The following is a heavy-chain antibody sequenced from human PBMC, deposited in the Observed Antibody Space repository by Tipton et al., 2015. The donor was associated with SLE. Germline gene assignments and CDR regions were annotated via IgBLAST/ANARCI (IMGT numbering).Heavy chain of an antibody. V-gene: IGHV1-69*06. J-gene: IGHJ6*02. CDR3: ARGATVTTYYGMDV. CDR1: GGTFSSYA. Sequence: QLVQSGAEVKKPGSSVKVSCKASGGTFSSYAISWVRQAPGQGLEWMGGIIPIFGTANYAQKLQGRVTMTTDTSTSTAYMELRSLRSDDTAVYYCARGATVTTYYGMDVWGQGTTVTVSS. CDR2: IIPIFGTA. D-gene: IGHD4-17*01.